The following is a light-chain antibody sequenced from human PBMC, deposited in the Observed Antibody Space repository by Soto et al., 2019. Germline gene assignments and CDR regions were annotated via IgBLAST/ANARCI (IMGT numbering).Light chain of an antibody. V-gene: IGKV1-5*01. CDR1: QSISSW. CDR3: LEFYSFPRT. CDR2: DAS. J-gene: IGKJ1*01. Sequence: DIQMTQSPSPLSESVGDRVTITCRASQSISSWLSWYQQKPGKAPKLLIYDASSLESGAPSRFSGSWSGTEFILTIDNLQTEDFASSFCLEFYSFPRTSGLGTKVDI.